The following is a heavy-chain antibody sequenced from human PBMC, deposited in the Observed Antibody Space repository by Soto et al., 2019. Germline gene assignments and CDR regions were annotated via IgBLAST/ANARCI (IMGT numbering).Heavy chain of an antibody. CDR2: MNPNSGNT. J-gene: IGHJ6*03. CDR3: ARGLLYQYCTNGVCCTYYYYYMDV. Sequence: ASVKVSCKASGYTFTSYDINWVRQATGQGLERMGWMNPNSGNTGYAQKYQGRVTMTRNTSISTAYMELSSLRSEDTAVYYCARGLLYQYCTNGVCCTYYYYYMDVWGKGTTVTVSS. V-gene: IGHV1-8*01. CDR1: GYTFTSYD. D-gene: IGHD2-8*01.